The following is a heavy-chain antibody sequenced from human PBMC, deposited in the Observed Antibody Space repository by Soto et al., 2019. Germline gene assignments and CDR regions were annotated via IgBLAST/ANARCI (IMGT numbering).Heavy chain of an antibody. CDR3: ARAGSSPRAGYYGMDV. CDR1: GGSISSYY. J-gene: IGHJ6*02. D-gene: IGHD3-10*01. CDR2: IYYSGST. V-gene: IGHV4-59*01. Sequence: PSETLSLTCTASGGSISSYYWSWIRQPPGKGLEWIGYIYYSGSTNYNPSLKSRVTISVDTSKNQFSLKLSSVTAADTAVYYCARAGSSPRAGYYGMDVWGQGTTVTVSS.